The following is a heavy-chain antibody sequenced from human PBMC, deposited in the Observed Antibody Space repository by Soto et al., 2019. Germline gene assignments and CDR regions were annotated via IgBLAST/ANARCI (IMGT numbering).Heavy chain of an antibody. D-gene: IGHD1-1*01. CDR1: GGTFSTSA. Sequence: QVQLVQSGAEVKKPGSSVKVSCKASGGTFSTSASSWVRQAPGQGLEWVGGIMPVFPTPDYAQNFQGRVTITADGSTTTAYLELTSLRADDTAVYYCARDKVRLQLGGNYYYILDVWGQGTAITVSS. CDR3: ARDKVRLQLGGNYYYILDV. J-gene: IGHJ6*02. CDR2: IMPVFPTP. V-gene: IGHV1-69*12.